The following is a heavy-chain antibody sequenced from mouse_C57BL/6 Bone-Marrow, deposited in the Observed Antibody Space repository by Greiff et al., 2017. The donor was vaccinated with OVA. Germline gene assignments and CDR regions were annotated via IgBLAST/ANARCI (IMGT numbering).Heavy chain of an antibody. CDR1: GYTFTSYW. CDR2: IYPGSGST. D-gene: IGHD4-1*01. CDR3: ARELNWDAGAYYFDY. J-gene: IGHJ2*01. V-gene: IGHV1-55*01. Sequence: QVQLKQPGAELVKPGASVKMSCKASGYTFTSYWITWVKQRPGQGLEWIGDIYPGSGSTNYNEKFKSKATLTVDTSSSTAYMQLSSLTSEDSAVYYCARELNWDAGAYYFDYGGQGTTLTVSS.